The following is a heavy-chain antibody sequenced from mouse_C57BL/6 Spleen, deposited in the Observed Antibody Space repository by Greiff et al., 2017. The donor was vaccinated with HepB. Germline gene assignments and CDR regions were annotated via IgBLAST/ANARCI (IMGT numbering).Heavy chain of an antibody. CDR1: GFTFSSYT. D-gene: IGHD1-1*01. CDR2: ISGGGGNT. V-gene: IGHV5-9*01. CDR3: ARHGDYYGSSPWYFDV. Sequence: EVHLVESGGGLVKPGGSLKLSCAASGFTFSSYTMSWVRQTPEKRLEWVATISGGGGNTYYPDSVKGRFTISRDNAKNTLYLQMSSLRSEDTALYYCARHGDYYGSSPWYFDVWGTGTTVTVSS. J-gene: IGHJ1*03.